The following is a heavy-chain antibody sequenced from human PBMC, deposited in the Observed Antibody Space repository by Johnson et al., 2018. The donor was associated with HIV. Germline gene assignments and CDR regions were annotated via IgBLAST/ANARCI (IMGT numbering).Heavy chain of an antibody. Sequence: VQLVESGGGLVQPGRSLRLSCTASGFTFDDYAMSWVRQAPGKGLEWVSAISGGGGSTYHADSVKGRFTISRDNSKNTLFPQRNSLSAEDTAVYYCARDDLRVTGAFDIWGQGTMGTVSS. V-gene: IGHV3-23*04. CDR1: GFTFDDYA. D-gene: IGHD2-8*02. CDR2: ISGGGGST. CDR3: ARDDLRVTGAFDI. J-gene: IGHJ3*02.